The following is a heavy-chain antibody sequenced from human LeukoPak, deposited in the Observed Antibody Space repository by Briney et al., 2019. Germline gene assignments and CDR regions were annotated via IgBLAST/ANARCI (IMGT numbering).Heavy chain of an antibody. V-gene: IGHV3-48*01. J-gene: IGHJ4*02. CDR1: GFNFNNYN. Sequence: GGSLRLSCAASGFNFNNYNMNWVRQAPGKGLEWVSYITLSSSSIYYADPVKGRFTISRDNAKNSLYLQMNSLRAEDTAVYYCAREPTYSSSWYTSCDYWGQGTLVTVSS. CDR2: ITLSSSSI. D-gene: IGHD6-13*01. CDR3: AREPTYSSSWYTSCDY.